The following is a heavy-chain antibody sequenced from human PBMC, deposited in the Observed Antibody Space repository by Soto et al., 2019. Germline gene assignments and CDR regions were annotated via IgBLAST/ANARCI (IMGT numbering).Heavy chain of an antibody. CDR3: AKVVAAAGTPRYYYYGMDV. Sequence: QVQLVESGGGVVQPGRSLRLSCAASGFTFSSYGMHWVRQAPGKGLEWVAGISYDGSNKYYADSVKGRFTISRDNSKNTLYLQMNSLRAEDTAVYYCAKVVAAAGTPRYYYYGMDVWGQGTTVTVSS. J-gene: IGHJ6*02. V-gene: IGHV3-30*18. D-gene: IGHD6-13*01. CDR2: ISYDGSNK. CDR1: GFTFSSYG.